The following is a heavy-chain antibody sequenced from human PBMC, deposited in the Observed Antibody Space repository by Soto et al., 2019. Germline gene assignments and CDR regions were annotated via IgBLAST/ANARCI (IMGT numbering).Heavy chain of an antibody. CDR2: ISFDGSDE. CDR1: GLTFSDFY. V-gene: IGHV3-30*18. J-gene: IGHJ5*02. D-gene: IGHD3-22*01. CDR3: AKGRVFPGYFDP. Sequence: HPGGSLRLSCAVSGLTFSDFYMSWVRQAPGKGLEWVAVISFDGSDESYADSVKGRFTISRDNPKKTVYLQMNSLRAEDTAVYYCAKGRVFPGYFDPWGQGTLVTVSS.